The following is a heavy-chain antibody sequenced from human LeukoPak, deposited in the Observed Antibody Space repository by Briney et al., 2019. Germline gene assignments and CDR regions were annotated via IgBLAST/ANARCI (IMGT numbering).Heavy chain of an antibody. CDR2: IHRSGST. CDR3: AREIVGGFNPGAY. J-gene: IGHJ4*02. V-gene: IGHV4-4*02. CDR1: LDSTTSNF. D-gene: IGHD1-14*01. Sequence: SETLSLTCTVSLDSTTSNFWSWVRQPPGKGLEWIGEIHRSGSTNYNPSLRSRVTISIDRSKNQIALELSSVTAADTAVYYCAREIVGGFNPGAYWGQGTLVTVSS.